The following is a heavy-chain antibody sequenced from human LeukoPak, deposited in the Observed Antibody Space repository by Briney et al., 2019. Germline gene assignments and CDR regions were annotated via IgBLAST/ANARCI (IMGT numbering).Heavy chain of an antibody. CDR3: AKTVRPATYSFDY. V-gene: IGHV3-23*01. D-gene: IGHD2-15*01. J-gene: IGHJ4*02. CDR1: GFTFSSYA. Sequence: GGSLRLSCAASGFTFSSYAMSWVRQAPGKGLEWVSSISGSGATTSYADSVKGRFTISRDNSKNTLYLQMNSLRAEDTAVYYCAKTVRPATYSFDYWGQGTLVTVSS. CDR2: ISGSGATT.